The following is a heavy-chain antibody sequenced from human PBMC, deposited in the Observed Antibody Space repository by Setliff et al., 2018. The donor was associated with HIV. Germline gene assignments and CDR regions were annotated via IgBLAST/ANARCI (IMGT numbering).Heavy chain of an antibody. CDR3: AHSRMGVSGWPVFDS. CDR2: IYWDDNK. Sequence: ESGPTLVNPTQTLTLTCTFSGFSLSTGGVGLGWLRQPPGKAPECLGIIYWDDNKRYTPSLQDRLTITKDTFRHQVVLTMTNMAPVDTGTYYCAHSRMGVSGWPVFDSWGQGTLVTVSS. J-gene: IGHJ4*02. V-gene: IGHV2-5*02. D-gene: IGHD3-16*01. CDR1: GFSLSTGGVG.